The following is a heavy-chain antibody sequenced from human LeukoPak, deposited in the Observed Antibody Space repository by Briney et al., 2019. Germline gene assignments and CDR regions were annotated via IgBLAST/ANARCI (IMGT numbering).Heavy chain of an antibody. CDR3: ARELALETYYYDSSGYYYPTGFDY. V-gene: IGHV7-4-1*02. J-gene: IGHJ4*02. CDR1: GYTFTSYA. Sequence: ASVKVSCKASGYTFTSYAMNWVRQAPGQGLEWMGWINTNTGNPTYSQGFTGRFVFSLDTSVSTAYLQISSLKAEDTAVYYCARELALETYYYDSSGYYYPTGFDYWGQGTLVTVSS. D-gene: IGHD3-22*01. CDR2: INTNTGNP.